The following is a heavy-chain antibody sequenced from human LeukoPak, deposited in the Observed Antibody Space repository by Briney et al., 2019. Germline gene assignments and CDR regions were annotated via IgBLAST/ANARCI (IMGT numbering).Heavy chain of an antibody. J-gene: IGHJ3*02. CDR2: INPNSGGT. CDR1: GYTFTGYY. Sequence: ASVKVSCKASGYTFTGYYMHWVRQAPGQGLEWMGWINPNSGGTNYAQKFQGRVAMSRDTSISTAYMELSTLRSDDTAVYYCALWQSSNSNYMRAFDIWGQGTMVTVSS. CDR3: ALWQSSNSNYMRAFDI. V-gene: IGHV1-2*02. D-gene: IGHD4-11*01.